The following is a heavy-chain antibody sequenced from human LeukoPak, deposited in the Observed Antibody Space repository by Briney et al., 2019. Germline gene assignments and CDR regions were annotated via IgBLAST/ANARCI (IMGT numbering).Heavy chain of an antibody. CDR2: IIPIFGTA. Sequence: ASVKVSCKASGGTFSSYAISWVRQAPGQGLEWMGGIIPIFGTANYAQKFQGRVTITADESTSTAYMELNRLRSDDTAVYFCARLVGAKPDHYFDYWGQGTLVTVSS. CDR3: ARLVGAKPDHYFDY. D-gene: IGHD1-14*01. V-gene: IGHV1-69*13. J-gene: IGHJ4*02. CDR1: GGTFSSYA.